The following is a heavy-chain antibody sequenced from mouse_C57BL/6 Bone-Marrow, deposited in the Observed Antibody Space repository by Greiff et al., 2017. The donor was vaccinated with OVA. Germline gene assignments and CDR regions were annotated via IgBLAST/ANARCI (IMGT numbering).Heavy chain of an antibody. D-gene: IGHD6-1*01. Sequence: EVQLQQSGTVLARPGASVKMSCKTSGYTFTSYWMHWVKQSPGQGLEWIGAIYPGNSDTSYNQKFKGQANLTAVTSASTAYMALSSLTNEDSAVYYCTRLPSYPYYFDYWGQGTTLTVAS. J-gene: IGHJ2*01. CDR2: IYPGNSDT. CDR1: GYTFTSYW. CDR3: TRLPSYPYYFDY. V-gene: IGHV1-5*01.